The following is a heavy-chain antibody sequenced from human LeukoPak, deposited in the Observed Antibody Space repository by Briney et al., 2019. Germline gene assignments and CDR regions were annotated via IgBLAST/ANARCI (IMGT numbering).Heavy chain of an antibody. CDR3: ARGPNYYGSGRPKDYFDY. D-gene: IGHD3-10*01. Sequence: SETLSLTCTVSGGSISSSSYYWGWIRQPPGKGLEWIGSIYYSGSTYYNPSLKSRVTISVDTSKNQFSLKLSSVTAADTAVYYCARGPNYYGSGRPKDYFDYWGQGTLVTVSS. CDR1: GGSISSSSYY. CDR2: IYYSGST. V-gene: IGHV4-39*07. J-gene: IGHJ4*02.